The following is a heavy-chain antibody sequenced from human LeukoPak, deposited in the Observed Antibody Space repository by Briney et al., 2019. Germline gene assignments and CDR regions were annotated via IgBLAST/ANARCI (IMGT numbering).Heavy chain of an antibody. CDR1: GFTFSSYG. CDR3: AKDSYDSSGYPDY. D-gene: IGHD3-22*01. V-gene: IGHV3-30*18. Sequence: GGSLRLSCAASGFTFSSYGMHWVRQAPGKGLEWVAVISYDGSNKYYADSVKGRFTISRDNSKNTLYLQMNSLRAEHTAVYYCAKDSYDSSGYPDYWGQGTLVTVSS. CDR2: ISYDGSNK. J-gene: IGHJ4*02.